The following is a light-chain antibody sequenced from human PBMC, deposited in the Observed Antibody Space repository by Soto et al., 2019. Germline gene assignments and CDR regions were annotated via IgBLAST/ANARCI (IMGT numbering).Light chain of an antibody. CDR1: SSNIGAGYD. V-gene: IGLV1-40*01. Sequence: QSVPTQPPSVSGAPGQRVTISCTGSSSNIGAGYDGHWYQQLPGTAPKLLIYGNTNRPSGVPDRFSGSKSGTSASLAITGLRAEDEADYYCQSYDNSLSGYVFGTGTKLTVL. CDR3: QSYDNSLSGYV. J-gene: IGLJ1*01. CDR2: GNT.